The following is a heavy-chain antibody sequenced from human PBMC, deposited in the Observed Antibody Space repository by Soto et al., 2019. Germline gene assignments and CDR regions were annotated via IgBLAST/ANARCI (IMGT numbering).Heavy chain of an antibody. CDR1: GFTVSSNY. J-gene: IGHJ6*02. D-gene: IGHD1-26*01. CDR2: IDSDGTI. CDR3: ARGGPPARSFYYGLDV. Sequence: EMQLVESGGGLIQPGGSLRLSCAASGFTVSSNYMSWVRQAPGKGLEWVSLIDSDGTIDYADSVKGRLTIFRDNSKNTLYLQMNSLSAEDSARYYCARGGPPARSFYYGLDVWGQGTTVTVSS. V-gene: IGHV3-53*01.